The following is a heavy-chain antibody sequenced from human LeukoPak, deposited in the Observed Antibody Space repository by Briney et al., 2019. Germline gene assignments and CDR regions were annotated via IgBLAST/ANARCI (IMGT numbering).Heavy chain of an antibody. V-gene: IGHV1-69*04. Sequence: SVKVSCKASGGTFSSYAISWVRQAPGPGLEWMGRIILILGIANYAQKFQGRVTITADKSTSTAYMELSSLRSEDTAVYYCARDSSGYFGEVYWGQGTLVTVSS. CDR1: GGTFSSYA. CDR2: IILILGIA. D-gene: IGHD3-22*01. J-gene: IGHJ4*02. CDR3: ARDSSGYFGEVY.